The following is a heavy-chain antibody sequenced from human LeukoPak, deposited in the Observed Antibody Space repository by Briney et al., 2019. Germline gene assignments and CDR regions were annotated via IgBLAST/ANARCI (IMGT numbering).Heavy chain of an antibody. CDR3: AGGSGWLTDY. V-gene: IGHV3-7*03. CDR2: IKQDGSAK. J-gene: IGHJ4*02. D-gene: IGHD6-19*01. Sequence: GGSLRLSCATSGFPFSTFWMSWVRQAPGKGLEWVANIKQDGSAKYYVDSVKGRFTISRGNAKNSLYLQMNSLRDEDTAVYYCAGGSGWLTDYWGQGTQVTVSS. CDR1: GFPFSTFW.